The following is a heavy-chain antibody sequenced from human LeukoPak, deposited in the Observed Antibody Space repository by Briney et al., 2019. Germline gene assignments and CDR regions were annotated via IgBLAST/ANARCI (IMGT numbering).Heavy chain of an antibody. D-gene: IGHD3-9*01. CDR1: GFTFRSYA. V-gene: IGHV3-30-3*01. CDR3: AKAPFLYDILTGYTDY. CDR2: ISNDGTNK. J-gene: IGHJ4*02. Sequence: PGGSLRLSCAASGFTFRSYAMHWVRQAPGKGLEWVAVISNDGTNKYYADSVRGRFTISRDNSKNTLYLQMNSLRVEDTAVYYCAKAPFLYDILTGYTDYWGQGTLVTVSS.